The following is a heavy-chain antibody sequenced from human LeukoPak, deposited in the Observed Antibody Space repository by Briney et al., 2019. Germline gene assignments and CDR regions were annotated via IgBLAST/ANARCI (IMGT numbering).Heavy chain of an antibody. D-gene: IGHD3-10*01. J-gene: IGHJ6*03. V-gene: IGHV4-59*01. CDR1: GGSISSYY. CDR3: ARDGYYYGSGNYYYMDV. CDR2: IYYSGST. Sequence: SETLSLTCTVSGGSISSYYWSWIRQPPGKGLEWIGYIYYSGSTNYNPSLKSRVTISVDTSKNQFSLKLSSVTAADTAVYYCARDGYYYGSGNYYYMDVWGKGTTVTISS.